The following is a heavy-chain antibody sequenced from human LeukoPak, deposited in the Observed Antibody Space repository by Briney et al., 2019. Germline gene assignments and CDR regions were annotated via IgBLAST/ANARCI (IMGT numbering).Heavy chain of an antibody. Sequence: PGGSLRLSCAASGFTFSRSAMTWVSQGPGTGLEFVASIIYSGGATYYSDSVKGRFTISRDNSKNTLYLQMNSLRAEDTAVYYCAKEANYDFWSGYFDPWGQGTLVTVSS. CDR1: GFTFSRSA. CDR3: AKEANYDFWSGYFDP. D-gene: IGHD3-3*01. J-gene: IGHJ5*02. V-gene: IGHV3-23*01. CDR2: IIYSGGAT.